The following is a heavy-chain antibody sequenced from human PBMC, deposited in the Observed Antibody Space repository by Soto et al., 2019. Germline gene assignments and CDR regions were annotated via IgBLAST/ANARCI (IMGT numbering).Heavy chain of an antibody. CDR2: FDPEDGET. V-gene: IGHV1-24*01. CDR1: GYTLTELS. CDR3: ATDGHNWNYFDY. J-gene: IGHJ4*02. Sequence: ASVKVSCKVSGYTLTELSMHWVRQAPGKGLEWMGGFDPEDGETIYAQKFQGRVTMTEDTSTDTAYMELSSLRSEDTAVYYCATDGHNWNYFDYWGQGTLVTVSS. D-gene: IGHD1-20*01.